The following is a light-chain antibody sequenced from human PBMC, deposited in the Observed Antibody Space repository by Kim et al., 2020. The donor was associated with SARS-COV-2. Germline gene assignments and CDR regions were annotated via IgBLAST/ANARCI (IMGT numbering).Light chain of an antibody. Sequence: AAVEGSVTIASRASQGSSHFLAWYRQKPGKVPMLLIYGASTLKSGVPSRFSSSGSGTDFTITSSSLQPEDAATYYCQEYDSAPWTFGQGTKVDIK. CDR2: GAS. J-gene: IGKJ1*01. CDR3: QEYDSAPWT. CDR1: QGSSHF. V-gene: IGKV1-27*01.